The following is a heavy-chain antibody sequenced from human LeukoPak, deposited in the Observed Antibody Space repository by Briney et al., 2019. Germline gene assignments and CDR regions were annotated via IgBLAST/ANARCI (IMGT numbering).Heavy chain of an antibody. Sequence: GGSLRLSCAASGFTFSSYWMNWVRQAPGKGLEWVANIKQDGSEKYYVDSVKGRFTISRDNAKNSLYLQMNSLRAEDTAVYYCARCDSSSWDNWFDPWGQGTLVTVSS. J-gene: IGHJ5*02. CDR3: ARCDSSSWDNWFDP. CDR2: IKQDGSEK. V-gene: IGHV3-7*01. D-gene: IGHD6-13*01. CDR1: GFTFSSYW.